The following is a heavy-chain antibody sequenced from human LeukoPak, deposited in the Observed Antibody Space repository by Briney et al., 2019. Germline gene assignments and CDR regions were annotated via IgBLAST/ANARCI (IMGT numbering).Heavy chain of an antibody. CDR2: ILGLGGASRT. V-gene: IGHV3-23*01. J-gene: IGHJ5*02. CDR1: GFSFSTDG. CDR3: ARDRRGSGREFDP. Sequence: GGTLRLSCSASGFSFSTDGMSWVRQAPGKGLEWVSGILGLGGASRTYYADSVKGRFTISRDNAKNSLYLQMNSLRAEDTAVYYCARDRRGSGREFDPWGQGTLVSVSS. D-gene: IGHD6-19*01.